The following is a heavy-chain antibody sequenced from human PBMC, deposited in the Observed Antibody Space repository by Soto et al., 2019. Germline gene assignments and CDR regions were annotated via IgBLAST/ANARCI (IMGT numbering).Heavy chain of an antibody. Sequence: EVPLVESGGGLVQPGGSLRLSCAASGFTVNSNYMSWVRQAPGKGLEWVSVIYSDGSTYYADSVKGRFIISRDNSNRTLYFQMNSLRAEDTAVYYCATLTKYDILTGFYPCWGQGTLVTVSS. CDR1: GFTVNSNY. V-gene: IGHV3-66*01. D-gene: IGHD3-9*01. CDR2: IYSDGST. J-gene: IGHJ4*02. CDR3: ATLTKYDILTGFYPC.